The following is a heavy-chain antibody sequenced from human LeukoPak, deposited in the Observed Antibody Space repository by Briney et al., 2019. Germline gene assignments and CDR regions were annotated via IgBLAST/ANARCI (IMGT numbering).Heavy chain of an antibody. V-gene: IGHV4-59*11. J-gene: IGHJ4*02. Sequence: PSETLSLTCSVSDDSISSQYWSWIRQPPGKGLEWIGYIYHSGSTKYNPSLKSRVTMSLDTSKNQFSLNLSSVTAADTAVYYCARVGGTIFGVVNRGAFDYWGQETLVTVSS. CDR2: IYHSGST. CDR1: DDSISSQY. CDR3: ARVGGTIFGVVNRGAFDY. D-gene: IGHD3-3*01.